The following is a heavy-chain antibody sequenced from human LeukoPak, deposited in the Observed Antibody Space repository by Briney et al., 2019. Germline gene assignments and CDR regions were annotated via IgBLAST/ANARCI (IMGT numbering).Heavy chain of an antibody. V-gene: IGHV3-64*04. D-gene: IGHD3-10*01. J-gene: IGHJ4*02. Sequence: GGSLRLSCSASGFTFNRFYLHWVRQAPGKGLEFVSHISSNGATTYYADSVKGRFTISRDNSKNTLYLQMNSLRAEDTAVYYCAKDIEGYYYGSGNYHFDSWGQGTLVTVSS. CDR2: ISSNGATT. CDR3: AKDIEGYYYGSGNYHFDS. CDR1: GFTFNRFY.